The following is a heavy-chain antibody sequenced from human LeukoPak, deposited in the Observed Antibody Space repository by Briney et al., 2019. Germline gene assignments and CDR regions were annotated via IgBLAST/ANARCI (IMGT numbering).Heavy chain of an antibody. CDR1: GFTFSSYG. CDR2: IWYDGSNK. J-gene: IGHJ4*02. CDR3: ATSAIAAAGPYYFDY. V-gene: IGHV3-30*02. D-gene: IGHD6-13*01. Sequence: PGGSLRLSCAASGFTFSSYGMHWVRQAPGKGLEWVAVIWYDGSNKYYADSVKGRFTISRDNSKNTLYLQMNSLRAEDTAVYYCATSAIAAAGPYYFDYWGQGTLVTVSS.